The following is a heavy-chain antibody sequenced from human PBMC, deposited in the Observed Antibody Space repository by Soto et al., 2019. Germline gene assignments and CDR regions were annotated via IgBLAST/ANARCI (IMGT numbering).Heavy chain of an antibody. CDR2: LNIAGTI. CDR1: GASISSFN. D-gene: IGHD6-13*01. CDR3: ARDRGEYTSSWFWYFSH. J-gene: IGHJ2*01. V-gene: IGHV4-4*07. Sequence: PSETLSLTCSVSGASISSFNWNWVRQPAGKGPEWVGRLNIAGTINYNPSLKSRITMSMDTSKNQISLHLRSVTAADTAIYYCARDRGEYTSSWFWYFSHWGHGTLVTVPS.